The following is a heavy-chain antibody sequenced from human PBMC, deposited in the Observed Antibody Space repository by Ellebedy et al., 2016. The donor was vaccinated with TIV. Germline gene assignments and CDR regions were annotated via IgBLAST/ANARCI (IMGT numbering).Heavy chain of an antibody. V-gene: IGHV4-59*08. CDR2: IYYSGST. CDR1: GGSISSYY. D-gene: IGHD3-22*01. Sequence: SETLSLXXTVSGGSISSYYWSWIRQPPGKGLEWIGYIYYSGSTYYNPSLKSRVTISVDTSKNQFSLMLSSVTAADTAVYYCARPHTYYYDSSLFDYWGQGTLVTVSS. J-gene: IGHJ4*02. CDR3: ARPHTYYYDSSLFDY.